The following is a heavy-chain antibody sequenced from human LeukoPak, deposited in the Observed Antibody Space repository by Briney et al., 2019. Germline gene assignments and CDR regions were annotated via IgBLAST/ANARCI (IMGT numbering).Heavy chain of an antibody. CDR2: ISSSGSTI. CDR1: GFTFSSYE. J-gene: IGHJ4*02. V-gene: IGHV3-48*03. CDR3: AAVTTTGVWYFDY. Sequence: QPGGSLRLSCAASGFTFSSYEMNWVRQAPGKGLEWVSYISSSGSTIYYADSVKGRFTISRDNARNSLYLQMNSLRAEDTAVYYCAAVTTTGVWYFDYWGQGTLVTVSS. D-gene: IGHD4-11*01.